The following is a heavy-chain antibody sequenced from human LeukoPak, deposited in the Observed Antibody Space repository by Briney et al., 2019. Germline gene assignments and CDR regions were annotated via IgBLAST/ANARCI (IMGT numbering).Heavy chain of an antibody. CDR2: IYYSGSI. J-gene: IGHJ4*02. CDR1: GGSISGYY. Sequence: PSETLSLTCTVSGGSISGYYWSWIRQTPGKGLEWIAYIYYSGSIEYNPSLQSRVTISVDTSKNQFSLTLSSVTAADTAVYYCARHFSGTSAPLPFDYWGQGTLVTVSS. V-gene: IGHV4-59*08. CDR3: ARHFSGTSAPLPFDY. D-gene: IGHD1-1*01.